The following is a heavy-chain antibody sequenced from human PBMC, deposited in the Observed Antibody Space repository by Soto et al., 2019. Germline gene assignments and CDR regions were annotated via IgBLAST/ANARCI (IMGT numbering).Heavy chain of an antibody. D-gene: IGHD3-3*01. CDR1: GFTFSSYA. CDR3: AKDPVFDDFWSGYYPTDYCFDY. V-gene: IGHV3-23*01. Sequence: GGSLRLSCAASGFTFSSYAMSWVRQDPGKGLEWVSAISGSGGSTYYADSVKGRFTISRDNSKNTLYLQMNSLRAEDTAVYYSAKDPVFDDFWSGYYPTDYCFDYWGQGTLVTISS. J-gene: IGHJ4*02. CDR2: ISGSGGST.